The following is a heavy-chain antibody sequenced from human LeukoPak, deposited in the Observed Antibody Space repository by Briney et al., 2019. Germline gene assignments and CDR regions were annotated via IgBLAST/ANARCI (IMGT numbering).Heavy chain of an antibody. Sequence: SETLSLTCTVSGGSISSYYWSWIRQPPGKGLEWIGYIYYSGSTNYNPSLKSRVTISVDTSKNQFSLKLSSVTAADTAVYYCARDIAAGDYWGQGTLVTVSS. CDR1: GGSISSYY. CDR3: ARDIAAGDY. V-gene: IGHV4-59*12. CDR2: IYYSGST. J-gene: IGHJ4*02. D-gene: IGHD6-13*01.